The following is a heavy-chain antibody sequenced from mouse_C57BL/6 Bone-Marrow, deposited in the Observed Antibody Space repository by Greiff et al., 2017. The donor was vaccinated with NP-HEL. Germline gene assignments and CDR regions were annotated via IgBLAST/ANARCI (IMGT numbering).Heavy chain of an antibody. J-gene: IGHJ4*01. CDR3: AREGYGYAMDY. V-gene: IGHV1-50*01. Sequence: QVHVKQPGAELVKPGASVKLSCKASGYTFTSYWMQWVKQRPGQGLEWIGEIDPSDSYTNYNQKFKGKATLTVDTSSSTAYMQLSSLTSEDSAVYYCAREGYGYAMDYWGQGTSVTVSS. CDR1: GYTFTSYW. CDR2: IDPSDSYT. D-gene: IGHD2-2*01.